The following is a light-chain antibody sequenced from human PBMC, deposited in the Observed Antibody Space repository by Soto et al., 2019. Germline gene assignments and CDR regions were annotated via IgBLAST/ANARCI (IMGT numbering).Light chain of an antibody. Sequence: EIVMTQSPATLSLSPGERATLSCRASQSVSSDLAWYQQRPGQAPRLLIYGTSTRATGTPARFSGGGSGTQFTLTISSLQSEDFAVYYCQQYNNWPPYTFGQGTKLEIK. CDR3: QQYNNWPPYT. J-gene: IGKJ2*01. CDR1: QSVSSD. V-gene: IGKV3-15*01. CDR2: GTS.